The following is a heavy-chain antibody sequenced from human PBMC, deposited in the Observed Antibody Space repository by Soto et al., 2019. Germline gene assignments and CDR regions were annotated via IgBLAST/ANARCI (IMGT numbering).Heavy chain of an antibody. CDR1: GFTFSSYW. Sequence: EVQLVESGGGLVQPGGSLRLSCAASGFTFSSYWMSWVRQAPGKGLEWVANIKQDGSEKYYVDSVKGRFTISRDNAKNSLYLQMNSLKAEDTAVYYCAGGFSIVVVPAALAFDIWGQGTMVTVSS. CDR3: AGGFSIVVVPAALAFDI. J-gene: IGHJ3*02. D-gene: IGHD2-2*01. V-gene: IGHV3-7*01. CDR2: IKQDGSEK.